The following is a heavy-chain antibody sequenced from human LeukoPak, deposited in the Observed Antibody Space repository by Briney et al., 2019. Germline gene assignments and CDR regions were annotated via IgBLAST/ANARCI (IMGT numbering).Heavy chain of an antibody. CDR3: ARGLRIVGATYPYYFDY. D-gene: IGHD1-26*01. CDR2: ISWNSGSI. V-gene: IGHV3-9*01. Sequence: PGGSLRLSCAASGFTFDDYAMHWVRQAPGKGLEWVSGISWNSGSIGYADSVKGRFTISRDNAKNSLYLQMNSLRAEDTAVYYCARGLRIVGATYPYYFDYWGQGTLVTVSS. CDR1: GFTFDDYA. J-gene: IGHJ4*02.